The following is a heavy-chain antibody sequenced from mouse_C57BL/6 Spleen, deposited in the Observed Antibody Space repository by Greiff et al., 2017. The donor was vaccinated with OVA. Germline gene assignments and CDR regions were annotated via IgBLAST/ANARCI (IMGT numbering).Heavy chain of an antibody. V-gene: IGHV1-80*01. Sequence: VMLVESGAELVKPGASVKISCKASGYAFSSYWMNWVKQRPGKGLEWIGQIYPGDGDTNYNGKFKGKATLTADKSSSTAYMQLSSLTSEDSAVYSCARDIYDGSSNGYFDVWGTGTTVTVSS. CDR3: ARDIYDGSSNGYFDV. D-gene: IGHD1-1*01. J-gene: IGHJ1*03. CDR1: GYAFSSYW. CDR2: IYPGDGDT.